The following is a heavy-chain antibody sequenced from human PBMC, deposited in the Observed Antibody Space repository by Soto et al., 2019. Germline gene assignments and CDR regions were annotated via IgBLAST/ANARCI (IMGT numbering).Heavy chain of an antibody. CDR1: GFSFSRNG. CDR3: AKDGYKYKYYSDY. D-gene: IGHD5-18*01. J-gene: IGHJ4*02. Sequence: PERTMRLSWAAAGFSFSRNGIHWVREAPGKGLEWVAVISKDGGDKEYAECVKGRCTISRENSKSTVYLQMHSLRVEDTAVYYCAKDGYKYKYYSDYWGQRTLVTVSS. CDR2: ISKDGGDK. V-gene: IGHV3-30*18.